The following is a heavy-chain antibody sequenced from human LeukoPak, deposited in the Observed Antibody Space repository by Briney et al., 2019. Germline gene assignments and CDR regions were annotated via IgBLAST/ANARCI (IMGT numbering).Heavy chain of an antibody. CDR3: ARDCGANDYLDAFDI. CDR2: IYYSGST. V-gene: IGHV4-59*01. J-gene: IGHJ3*02. Sequence: SETLSLTRTVSVGSTSTYYWSWIRPPPGKGLEWMGYIYYSGSTNDNPSLKGRVTMSVDTSKNQFSLKLSSVTAADTAVYYCARDCGANDYLDAFDIWGQGTMVTVSS. CDR1: VGSTSTYY. D-gene: IGHD4-11*01.